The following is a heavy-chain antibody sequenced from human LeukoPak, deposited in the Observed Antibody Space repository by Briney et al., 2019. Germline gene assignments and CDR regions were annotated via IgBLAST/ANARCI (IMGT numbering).Heavy chain of an antibody. CDR2: IIPIFGTA. V-gene: IGHV1-69*13. J-gene: IGHJ6*02. CDR1: GGTFSSYA. Sequence: SVKVSCKASGGTFSSYAISWVRQAPGQGLEWMGVIIPIFGTANYAQKFQGRVTITADESTSTAYMELSSLRSEDTAVYYCAVAANYYYYGMDVWGQGITVTVSS. CDR3: AVAANYYYYGMDV. D-gene: IGHD6-19*01.